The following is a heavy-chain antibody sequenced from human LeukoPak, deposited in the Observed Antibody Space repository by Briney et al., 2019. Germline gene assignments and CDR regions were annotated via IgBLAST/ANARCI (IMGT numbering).Heavy chain of an antibody. CDR3: ASRRGVYRDWFDP. Sequence: PGGSLRLSCAASGFTFSTSWMSWVRQAPGKGLEWVANIKQDGSEKYYVDSVKGRFTISRDNAKTSLYLQMNSLRVEDTAVYYCASRRGVYRDWFDPWGQGTLVTVSS. D-gene: IGHD3-10*01. V-gene: IGHV3-7*02. CDR2: IKQDGSEK. J-gene: IGHJ5*02. CDR1: GFTFSTSW.